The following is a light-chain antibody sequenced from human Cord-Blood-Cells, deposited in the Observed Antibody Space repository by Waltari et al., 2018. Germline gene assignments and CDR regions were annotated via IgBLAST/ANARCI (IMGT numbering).Light chain of an antibody. CDR1: PSIRSY. CDR3: QQSYSTPDS. Sequence: DIQLTPSPSSLSASVGDRLTLTCRASPSIRSYLNWYQQKPGKAPELLIYAASSLQSGVPSRFSGSGSGTDFTLTISSRQPEDFATFYCQQSYSTPDSFGQGTKLEIK. J-gene: IGKJ2*03. V-gene: IGKV1-39*01. CDR2: AAS.